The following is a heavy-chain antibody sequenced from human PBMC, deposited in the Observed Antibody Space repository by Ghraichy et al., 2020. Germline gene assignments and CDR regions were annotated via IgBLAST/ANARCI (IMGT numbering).Heavy chain of an antibody. J-gene: IGHJ4*02. CDR2: TRNKAYSYSK. V-gene: IGHV3-72*01. D-gene: IGHD1-26*01. Sequence: GGSLRLSCVVSGFTLSDHHMDWVRQAPGKGLEWVGRTRNKAYSYSKDYAASVKGRFTIARDDSKNSLFLQMSSLKTEDTALYYCTRMVGSTQDHDYWGQGPLVTVSS. CDR1: GFTLSDHH. CDR3: TRMVGSTQDHDY.